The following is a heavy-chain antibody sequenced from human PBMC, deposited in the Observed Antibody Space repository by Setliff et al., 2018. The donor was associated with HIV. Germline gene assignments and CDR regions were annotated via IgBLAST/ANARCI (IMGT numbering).Heavy chain of an antibody. V-gene: IGHV4-61*02. CDR1: GVSISSGSYY. CDR3: ARLDCSSSSGFVDY. Sequence: PSETLSLTCTVSGVSISSGSYYWSWIRQSAGKGLEWIGRIYTSGSTNDNPSLKSRITISVDTSKNQFSLKLSSVTAADTAVYYCARLDCSSSSGFVDYWGQGTLVTVSS. D-gene: IGHD2-2*01. CDR2: IYTSGST. J-gene: IGHJ4*02.